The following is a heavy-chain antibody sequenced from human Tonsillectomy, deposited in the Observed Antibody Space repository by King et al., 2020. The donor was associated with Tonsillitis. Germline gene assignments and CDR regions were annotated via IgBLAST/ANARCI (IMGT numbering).Heavy chain of an antibody. D-gene: IGHD3-16*01. Sequence: VQLVESGAEVKKPGASVKVSCKASGYTFTGYYIHWVRQAPGQGLEWMGWINPNSGGTNYAQQFQGRATMTRDTSISTAYMELSRLRADDTAVYYCARDWARYYYGMDVWGQGTTVTVSS. CDR3: ARDWARYYYGMDV. CDR2: INPNSGGT. CDR1: GYTFTGYY. V-gene: IGHV1-2*02. J-gene: IGHJ6*02.